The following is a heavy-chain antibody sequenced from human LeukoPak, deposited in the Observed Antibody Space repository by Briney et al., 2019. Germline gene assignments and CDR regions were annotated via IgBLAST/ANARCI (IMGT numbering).Heavy chain of an antibody. CDR1: GFTFDDYG. CDR2: INWNGDST. J-gene: IGHJ4*02. D-gene: IGHD4-23*01. Sequence: PGGSLRLSCAASGFTFDDYGMTWVRQAPGKGLEWVSSINWNGDSTHYADSVRGRFTISRDNVKNSLYLQMNSLRAEDTAFYYRARFVDFGGFDYWGQETLVTVSS. V-gene: IGHV3-20*04. CDR3: ARFVDFGGFDY.